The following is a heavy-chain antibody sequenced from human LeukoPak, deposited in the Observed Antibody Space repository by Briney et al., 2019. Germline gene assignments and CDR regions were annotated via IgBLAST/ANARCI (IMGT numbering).Heavy chain of an antibody. CDR1: GGSISSYY. CDR2: IYYSGST. D-gene: IGHD6-19*01. Sequence: SETLSLTCTVSGGSISSYYWSWIRQPPGEGLEWIGYIYYSGSTNYNPSLKSRVTISVDTSKNQFSLKLSSVTAADTAVYYCARGISVAGIKGYFQHWGQGTLVTVSS. V-gene: IGHV4-59*01. CDR3: ARGISVAGIKGYFQH. J-gene: IGHJ1*01.